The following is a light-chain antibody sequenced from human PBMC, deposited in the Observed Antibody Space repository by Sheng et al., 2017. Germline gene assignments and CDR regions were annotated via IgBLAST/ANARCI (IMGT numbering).Light chain of an antibody. CDR3: QEYDNWPQRT. J-gene: IGKJ1*01. V-gene: IGKV3-15*01. CDR2: GAS. CDR1: QSLSVNY. Sequence: EIVLTQSPGTLSLSPGERATLSCRASQSLSVNYLAWYQQKPGQAPRLLFYGASTGATGIAARFSGSGSGTEFTLTISSLQSEDSAVYYCQEYDNWPQRTFGQGTKVEIK.